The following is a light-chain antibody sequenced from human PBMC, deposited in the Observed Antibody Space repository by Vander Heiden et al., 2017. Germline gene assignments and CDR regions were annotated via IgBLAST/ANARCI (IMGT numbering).Light chain of an antibody. CDR3: TSYTSRTTWV. CDR1: SSDVGGYNY. Sequence: QSALTQPASVSGSPGPSITIPCTGTSSDVGGYNYVSWYQQHPGKAPKVMIYDVSNRPSGVSNRFSGSKSGNTASLTISGLQAEDEADYYCTSYTSRTTWVFGGGTKLTVL. J-gene: IGLJ2*01. CDR2: DVS. V-gene: IGLV2-14*03.